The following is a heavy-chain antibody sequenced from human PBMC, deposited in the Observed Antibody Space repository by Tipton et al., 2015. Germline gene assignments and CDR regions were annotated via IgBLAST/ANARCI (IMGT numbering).Heavy chain of an antibody. D-gene: IGHD4-23*01. Sequence: TLSLTCTVYGGSFSDYYWGWIRQPPGKGLEWIGSISHSGNTYYNPSLKSRVTMSRDTSKTQFSLKMSSVTASDTAVYYCARARGRHGGLFDSWGQGTLVTVSS. CDR2: ISHSGNT. CDR3: ARARGRHGGLFDS. V-gene: IGHV4-38-2*02. CDR1: GGSFSDYY. J-gene: IGHJ4*02.